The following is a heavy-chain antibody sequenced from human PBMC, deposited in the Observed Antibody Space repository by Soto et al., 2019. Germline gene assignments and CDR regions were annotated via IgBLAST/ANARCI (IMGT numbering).Heavy chain of an antibody. CDR1: NGSISSRYY. Sequence: LQLQESGPGRVKPSETLSLTCTVSNGSISSRYYWGWLRQTPGKGLGWIAGIYYVGSTSYSPSLQSRITISVDTSNNRFSLRLNSVTAADTSIYYCARTAVATHWYVDLWGRGTL. V-gene: IGHV4-39*01. J-gene: IGHJ2*01. CDR3: ARTAVATHWYVDL. CDR2: IYYVGST. D-gene: IGHD6-19*01.